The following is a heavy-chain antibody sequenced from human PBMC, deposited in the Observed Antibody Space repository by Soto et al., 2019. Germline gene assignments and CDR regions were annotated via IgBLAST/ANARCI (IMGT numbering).Heavy chain of an antibody. D-gene: IGHD2-15*01. CDR1: GYTFTSYG. Sequence: ASVKVSCKASGYTFTSYGISWVRQAPGQGLEWMGWISAYNGNTNYAQKLQGRVTMTTDTSTSTAYMELRSLRSDDTAVYYCARGEGRGGSSYYYYGMDVWGQGTTVTVSS. V-gene: IGHV1-18*01. J-gene: IGHJ6*02. CDR3: ARGEGRGGSSYYYYGMDV. CDR2: ISAYNGNT.